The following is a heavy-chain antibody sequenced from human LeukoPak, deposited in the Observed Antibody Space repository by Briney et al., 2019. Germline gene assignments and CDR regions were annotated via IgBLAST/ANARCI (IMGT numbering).Heavy chain of an antibody. CDR2: INHSGST. D-gene: IGHD2-15*01. J-gene: IGHJ6*03. CDR1: GGSFGGYY. Sequence: SETLSLTCAVYGGSFGGYYWSWIRQPPGKGLEWIGEINHSGSTNYNPSLKSRVTISVDTSKNQFSLKLSSVTAADTAVYYCARAGLKNCSGGSCYLKYMDVWGKGTTVTVSS. CDR3: ARAGLKNCSGGSCYLKYMDV. V-gene: IGHV4-34*01.